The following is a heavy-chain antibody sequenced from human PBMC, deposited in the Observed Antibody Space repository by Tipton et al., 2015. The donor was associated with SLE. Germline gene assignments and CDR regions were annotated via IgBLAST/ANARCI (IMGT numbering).Heavy chain of an antibody. CDR3: ARRPPYSGRSGAFDI. V-gene: IGHV4-31*03. CDR2: IYYSGNT. CDR1: GGSISSGGYY. Sequence: TLSLTCTVSGGSISSGGYYWSWIRQHLGKGLEWIGYIYYSGNTYYNPSLKSRVTISVDTSKNQFSLKLSSVTAADTAVYYCARRPPYSGRSGAFDIWGQGTMVTVSS. J-gene: IGHJ3*02. D-gene: IGHD1-26*01.